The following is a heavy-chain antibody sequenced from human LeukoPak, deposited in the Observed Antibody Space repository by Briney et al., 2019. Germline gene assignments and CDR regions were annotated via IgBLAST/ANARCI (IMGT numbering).Heavy chain of an antibody. V-gene: IGHV4-34*01. CDR2: INHSGST. CDR3: ARGTEKIIALAGT. J-gene: IGHJ5*02. D-gene: IGHD6-19*01. CDR1: GESFSGYY. Sequence: SETLSLTCAVYGESFSGYYWNWIRQPPGKGLEWIGEINHSGSTSYNPSLKSRVTISEDPSKNQFSLKLSSVTAADTAVYYCARGTEKIIALAGTWGQGTLVTVSS.